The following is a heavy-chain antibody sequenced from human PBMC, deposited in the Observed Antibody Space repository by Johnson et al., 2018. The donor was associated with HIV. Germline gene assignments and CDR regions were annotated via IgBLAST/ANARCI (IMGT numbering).Heavy chain of an antibody. CDR1: GFTFSDYY. V-gene: IGHV3-66*01. D-gene: IGHD3-9*01. Sequence: VQLVESGGGLVQPGGSLRLSCAASGFTFSDYYMSWIRQAPGQGLEWVSVIYSGGNTYYADSVKGRFTVSRDSSNNTLYLQMNSLRAEDTAVYYCARADWSHGGAFDIWGQGTVVTVSS. CDR3: ARADWSHGGAFDI. J-gene: IGHJ3*02. CDR2: IYSGGNT.